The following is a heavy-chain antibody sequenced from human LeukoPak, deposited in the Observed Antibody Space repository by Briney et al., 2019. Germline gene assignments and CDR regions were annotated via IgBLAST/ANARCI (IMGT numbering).Heavy chain of an antibody. CDR2: IYTSGST. V-gene: IGHV4-4*09. J-gene: IGHJ5*02. Sequence: SETLSLTCTVSGGSISSYYWSWIRQPPGKGLEWIGYIYTSGSTNYNPSLKSRVTISVDTSKNQFSLKLSSVTAADTAVYYCARGGIPYYYYGSGPYDPWGQGTLVTVSS. CDR3: ARGGIPYYYYGSGPYDP. D-gene: IGHD3-10*01. CDR1: GGSISSYY.